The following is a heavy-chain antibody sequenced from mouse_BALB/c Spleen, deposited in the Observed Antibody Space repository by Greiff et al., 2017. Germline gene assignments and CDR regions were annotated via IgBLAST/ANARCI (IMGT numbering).Heavy chain of an antibody. CDR3: ARDTTVQYYFDY. CDR2: ISYSGST. J-gene: IGHJ2*01. V-gene: IGHV3-2*02. Sequence: EVQGVESGPGLVKPSQSLSLTCSVTGYSITSDYASNWIRQFPGNKLEWMGYISYSGSTSYNPSLKSRISITRDTSKNPFFLLLNSVTTEDTATYYCARDTTVQYYFDYRGQGTTLTVTS. CDR1: GYSITSDYA. D-gene: IGHD1-1*01.